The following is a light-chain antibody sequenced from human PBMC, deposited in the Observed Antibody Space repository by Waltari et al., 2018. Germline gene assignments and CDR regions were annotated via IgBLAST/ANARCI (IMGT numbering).Light chain of an antibody. Sequence: QSALTQPASVSGSPGHSTTLSCSGPHSDIGGHTYVSRYQQHPGKAPKLIIYDVTNRPSGISHRFSGSKSGITASLTISGLQAEDEGDYYCSSYTTSHTAYWVFGGGTRLTVL. CDR2: DVT. V-gene: IGLV2-14*03. CDR3: SSYTTSHTAYWV. J-gene: IGLJ3*02. CDR1: HSDIGGHTY.